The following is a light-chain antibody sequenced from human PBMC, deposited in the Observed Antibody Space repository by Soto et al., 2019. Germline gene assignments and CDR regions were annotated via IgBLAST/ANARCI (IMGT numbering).Light chain of an antibody. V-gene: IGKV1-27*01. CDR2: VAS. CDR1: QGISNY. Sequence: DIQMTQSPSSLSASVGDRVTITCRASQGISNYLAWYQQQPGKVPKLLIYVASTLQSGVPSRFSGSGSGTDFTLNISSLQPEDVATYYWQKYNSAPWTFGQGTKVYIK. J-gene: IGKJ1*01. CDR3: QKYNSAPWT.